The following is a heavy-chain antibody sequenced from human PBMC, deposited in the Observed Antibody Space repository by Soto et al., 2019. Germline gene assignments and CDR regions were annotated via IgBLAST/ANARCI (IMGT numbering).Heavy chain of an antibody. J-gene: IGHJ5*02. Sequence: QVQLVQSGAEVKKPGSSVKVSCKASGGTFSSYAITWVRQAPGQGLEWMGGIIPIFGTANYAQKFQARVTITAEESTSTAYMALSSLRSEDTAVYYCARDRGPSSGYYPYWFDPWGQGTLVTVSS. V-gene: IGHV1-69*12. CDR3: ARDRGPSSGYYPYWFDP. CDR1: GGTFSSYA. D-gene: IGHD3-22*01. CDR2: IIPIFGTA.